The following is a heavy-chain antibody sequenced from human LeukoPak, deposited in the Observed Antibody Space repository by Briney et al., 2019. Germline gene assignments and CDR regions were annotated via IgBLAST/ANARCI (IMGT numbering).Heavy chain of an antibody. V-gene: IGHV3-21*01. CDR2: ISSSSSYI. Sequence: GGSLRLACAASGFTFSSYSMNWVRQAPGKGLEWVSSISSSSSYIYYADSVKGRFTISRDNAKNSLYLQMNSLRAEDTAVYYCARTERAILWFGEFDHWGQGTLVTVSS. CDR3: ARTERAILWFGEFDH. J-gene: IGHJ5*02. D-gene: IGHD3-10*01. CDR1: GFTFSSYS.